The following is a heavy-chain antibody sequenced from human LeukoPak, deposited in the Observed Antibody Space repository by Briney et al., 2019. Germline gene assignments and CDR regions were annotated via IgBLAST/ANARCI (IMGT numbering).Heavy chain of an antibody. CDR1: GGSFSTYV. CDR2: IIPVFGTT. D-gene: IGHD3-16*01. J-gene: IGHJ5*02. CDR3: ARCLGECQLVSWFDP. Sequence: SLNVSCKASGGSFSTYVITWVRQAPGQGLEWMGGIIPVFGTTNYAQKFHGRVTITTDESMSTAYMELSSLRSEDTAVYYCARCLGECQLVSWFDPWGQGTLVTVSS. V-gene: IGHV1-69*05.